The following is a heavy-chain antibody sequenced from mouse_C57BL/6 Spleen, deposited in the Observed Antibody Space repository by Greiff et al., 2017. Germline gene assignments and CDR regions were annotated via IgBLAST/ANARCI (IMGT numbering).Heavy chain of an antibody. D-gene: IGHD2-10*02. J-gene: IGHJ2*01. CDR1: GYSFTGYY. V-gene: IGHV1-42*01. CDR2: INPSTGGT. Sequence: DVKLQESGPELVKPGASVKISCKASGYSFTGYYMNWVKQSPEKSLEWIGEINPSTGGTTYNQKFKAKATLTVDKSSSTAYMQLRSLTSEDSAVYYCVYGNFLYYFDYWGKGTTLPVSS. CDR3: VYGNFLYYFDY.